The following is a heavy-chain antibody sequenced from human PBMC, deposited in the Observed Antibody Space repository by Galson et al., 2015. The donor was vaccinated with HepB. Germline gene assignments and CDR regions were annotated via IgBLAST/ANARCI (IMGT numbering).Heavy chain of an antibody. CDR3: ARGVGYCSGGRCFNWFDP. D-gene: IGHD2-15*01. CDR1: GFTFSNHW. J-gene: IGHJ5*02. CDR2: VKKDGSEK. V-gene: IGHV3-7*03. Sequence: SLRLSCAASGFTFSNHWMSWVRQAPGKGLEWVANVKKDGSEKDYVDSVKGRFTISRDNAKNSLYLQMNSLRAEDTAVYYCARGVGYCSGGRCFNWFDPWGQGTLVTVSS.